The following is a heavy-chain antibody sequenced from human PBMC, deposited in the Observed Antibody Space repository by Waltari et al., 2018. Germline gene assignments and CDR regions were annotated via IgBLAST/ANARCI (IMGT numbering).Heavy chain of an antibody. CDR1: GYTFTDHY. CDR2: VDPRNGEA. Sequence: QAQLVQSGAEVKKPVASVKVSCKASGYTFTDHYIHWVRQAPGQGPEWMGWVDPRNGEATYARNLQDKATMTRDTSISTAYMDVSSLGSDGAAIYYCARTGYKKPHYVDFWGQGTLVTVSS. J-gene: IGHJ4*02. V-gene: IGHV1-2*02. D-gene: IGHD5-12*01. CDR3: ARTGYKKPHYVDF.